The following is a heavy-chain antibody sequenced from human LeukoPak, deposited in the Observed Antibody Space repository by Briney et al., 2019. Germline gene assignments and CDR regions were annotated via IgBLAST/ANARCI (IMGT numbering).Heavy chain of an antibody. D-gene: IGHD2-2*01. CDR1: GGSFSGYY. CDR2: INHSGST. CDR3: ARHLGYCSSTSCYTRYFQH. Sequence: PSETLSLTCAVYGGSFSGYYWSWIRQPPGKGLEWIGEINHSGSTNYNPSLKSRVTISVDTSKNQFSLKLSSVTAADTAVYYCARHLGYCSSTSCYTRYFQHWGQGTLVTVSS. J-gene: IGHJ1*01. V-gene: IGHV4-34*01.